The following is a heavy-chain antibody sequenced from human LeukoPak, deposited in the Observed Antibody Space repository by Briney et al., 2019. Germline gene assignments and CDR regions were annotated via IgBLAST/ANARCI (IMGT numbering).Heavy chain of an antibody. CDR1: GFTFDDYP. CDR3: AKDYY. CDR2: ISGDGATT. Sequence: GGSLRLSFAASGFTFDDYPMHWVRQGPGKGLEWLSLISGDGATTYYADSLKGRFTISRDNIKNSLYLQMNSLRTEDTALYYCAKDYYWGQGTLVTVSS. J-gene: IGHJ4*02. V-gene: IGHV3-43*02.